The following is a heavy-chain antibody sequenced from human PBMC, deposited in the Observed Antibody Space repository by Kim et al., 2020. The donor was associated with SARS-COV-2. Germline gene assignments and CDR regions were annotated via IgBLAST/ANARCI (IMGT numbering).Heavy chain of an antibody. D-gene: IGHD1-1*01. CDR2: INAGNGNT. CDR1: GYTFTSYA. V-gene: IGHV1-3*01. CDR3: ATTTPYNWNVFFGY. Sequence: ASVTVSCKASGYTFTSYAMHWVRQAPGQRLEWMGWINAGNGNTKYSQKFQGRVTITRDTSASTAYMELSSLRSEDTAVYYCATTTPYNWNVFFGYWGQGTLVTVSS. J-gene: IGHJ4*02.